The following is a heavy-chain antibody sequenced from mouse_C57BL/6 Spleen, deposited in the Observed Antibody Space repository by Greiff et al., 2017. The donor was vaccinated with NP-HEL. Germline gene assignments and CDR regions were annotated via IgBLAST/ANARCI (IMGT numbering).Heavy chain of an antibody. CDR1: GYTFTSYW. D-gene: IGHD2-4*01. V-gene: IGHV1-55*01. CDR3: ARNDYEGAWFAY. CDR2: IYPGSGST. J-gene: IGHJ3*01. Sequence: VQLQQPWAELVKPGASVKMSCKASGYTFTSYWITWVKQRPGQGLEWIGDIYPGSGSTNYNEKFKSKATLTVDTSSSTAYMQLSSLTSEDSAVYYCARNDYEGAWFAYWGQGTLVTVSA.